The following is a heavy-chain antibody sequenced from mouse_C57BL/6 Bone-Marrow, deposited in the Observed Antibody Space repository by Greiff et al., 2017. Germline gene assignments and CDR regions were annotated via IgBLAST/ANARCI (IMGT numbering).Heavy chain of an antibody. Sequence: EVMLVESGGGLVKPGGSLKLSCAASGFTFSSYAMSWVRQTPEKRLAWVATISDGGSYTYYPDNVKGRFTISRDNAKNNLYLQMSHLKSEDTAMYYCAREGIYYDYDGGYYYAMDYWGQGTSVTVSS. J-gene: IGHJ4*01. CDR2: ISDGGSYT. CDR1: GFTFSSYA. V-gene: IGHV5-4*01. D-gene: IGHD2-4*01. CDR3: AREGIYYDYDGGYYYAMDY.